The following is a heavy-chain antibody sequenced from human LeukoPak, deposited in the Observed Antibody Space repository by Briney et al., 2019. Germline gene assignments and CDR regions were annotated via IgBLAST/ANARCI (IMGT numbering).Heavy chain of an antibody. D-gene: IGHD6-19*01. Sequence: GGSLRLSCAASGFTFSSYAMHWVRQAPGKGLEWVAVISYDGSNNYYADSVKGRFTISRDNSKNTLYLQMNSLRAEDTAVYYCARVEVRWLVRGAFDYWGQGTLVTVSS. CDR1: GFTFSSYA. J-gene: IGHJ4*02. CDR3: ARVEVRWLVRGAFDY. V-gene: IGHV3-30-3*01. CDR2: ISYDGSNN.